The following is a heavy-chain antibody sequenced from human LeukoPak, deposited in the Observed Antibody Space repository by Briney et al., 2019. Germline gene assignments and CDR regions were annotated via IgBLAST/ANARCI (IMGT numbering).Heavy chain of an antibody. CDR3: ARGGDSWSGYSYGMDV. CDR2: ISYDGRDE. CDR1: GFSFSSYA. D-gene: IGHD3-3*01. Sequence: QPGGSLRLSCAASGFSFSSYAMHWVRQAPGKGLELVAVISYDGRDEYYADSVKGRFTISRDISKNTLYLQMNSLRPEDTAVYYCARGGDSWSGYSYGMDVWGQGTTVTVSS. J-gene: IGHJ6*02. V-gene: IGHV3-30-3*01.